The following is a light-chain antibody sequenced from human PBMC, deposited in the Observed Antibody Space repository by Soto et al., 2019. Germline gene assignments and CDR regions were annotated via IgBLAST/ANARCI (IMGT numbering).Light chain of an antibody. J-gene: IGKJ1*01. Sequence: EDVLTQSPGTLSLSPGERATLSCRASQSVSSSDIAWYQQKPGQAPRLVIYDASIRATGIPDRFSGSGSGTDFTLTISRLEPADFGVYHCQQYGSSPWTFGQGTKVDIK. CDR3: QQYGSSPWT. V-gene: IGKV3-20*01. CDR1: QSVSSSD. CDR2: DAS.